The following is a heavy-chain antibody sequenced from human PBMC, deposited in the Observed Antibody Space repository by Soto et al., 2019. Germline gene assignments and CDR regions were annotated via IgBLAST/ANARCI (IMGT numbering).Heavy chain of an antibody. CDR1: GGSMNSYY. CDR3: ARGTTGQDDY. Sequence: SETLSLTCTVSGGSMNSYYCIWIRHPSWKGLEWIGRLYVSGTTNYNPSLNSRVTMSVDTSKNQFSLKLRFVTAADTAVYYCARGTTGQDDYWGQGTLVTVSS. V-gene: IGHV4-4*07. CDR2: LYVSGTT. J-gene: IGHJ4*02. D-gene: IGHD1-7*01.